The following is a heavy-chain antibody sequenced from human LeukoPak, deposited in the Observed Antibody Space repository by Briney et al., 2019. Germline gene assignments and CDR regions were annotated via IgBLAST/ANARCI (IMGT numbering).Heavy chain of an antibody. Sequence: GGSLRLSCAASGFTFSSYSMNWVRQAPGKGLEWVSYISSSSSTIYYADSEKGRFTISRDNAKNSLYLQMNSLRAEDTAVYYCARVSQTPGGRGYFDYWGQGTLVTVSS. J-gene: IGHJ4*03. D-gene: IGHD2-15*01. CDR1: GFTFSSYS. CDR3: ARVSQTPGGRGYFDY. CDR2: ISSSSSTI. V-gene: IGHV3-48*01.